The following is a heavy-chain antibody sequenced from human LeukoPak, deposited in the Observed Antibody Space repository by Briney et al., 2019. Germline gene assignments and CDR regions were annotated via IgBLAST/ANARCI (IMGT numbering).Heavy chain of an antibody. J-gene: IGHJ3*02. V-gene: IGHV3-9*03. CDR2: ISWNSGSI. CDR3: ASQKLGYCSGGSCYGDAFDI. D-gene: IGHD2-15*01. Sequence: PGGSLRLSCAASGFTFDDYAMHWVRQAPGKGLEWVSGISWNSGSIGYADSVKGRFTISRDNAKNSLYLQMNSRRAEDMALYYCASQKLGYCSGGSCYGDAFDIWGQGTMVTVSS. CDR1: GFTFDDYA.